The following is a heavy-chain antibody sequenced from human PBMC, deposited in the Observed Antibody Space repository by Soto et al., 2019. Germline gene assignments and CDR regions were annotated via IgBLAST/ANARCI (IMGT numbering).Heavy chain of an antibody. CDR3: ARDPGYSSIWSNWFDP. CDR2: ISDSGGFT. Sequence: VGSLRLSCAASGFTFSTYAMSWVRQAPGKGLEWVSTISDSGGFTYNADSVRGRFTISRDNSKNTLFLQMNSLRAEDTAVYYCARDPGYSSIWSNWFDPWGQGALVTVSS. J-gene: IGHJ5*02. CDR1: GFTFSTYA. V-gene: IGHV3-23*01. D-gene: IGHD6-13*01.